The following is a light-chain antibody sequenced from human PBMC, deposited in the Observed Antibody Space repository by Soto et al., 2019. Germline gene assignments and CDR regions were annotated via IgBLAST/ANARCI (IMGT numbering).Light chain of an antibody. CDR1: SSDVGGYDY. CDR2: DVS. V-gene: IGLV2-14*01. CDR3: SSYSSSGTLV. Sequence: QSVLIQPASVSGSPGQSITISCTGTSSDVGGYDYVSWYQQHPGKAPKLMIFDVSYRPSGVSNRFSGSKSGNTASLTFSGLQAEDEADYYCSSYSSSGTLVFGGGTKVTVL. J-gene: IGLJ2*01.